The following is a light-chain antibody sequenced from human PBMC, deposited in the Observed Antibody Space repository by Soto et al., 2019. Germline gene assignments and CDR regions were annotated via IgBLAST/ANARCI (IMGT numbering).Light chain of an antibody. CDR2: KAS. Sequence: IQMTQSPSTLSASVGDRVTITCRASQTIDSWLAWYQQRPGKPPNVLIYKASTLASGVPSRFSGSGSGTEVTITINSLQPDDVATYYCQHSNSYSEAFGQGTKVDIK. CDR3: QHSNSYSEA. V-gene: IGKV1-5*03. J-gene: IGKJ1*01. CDR1: QTIDSW.